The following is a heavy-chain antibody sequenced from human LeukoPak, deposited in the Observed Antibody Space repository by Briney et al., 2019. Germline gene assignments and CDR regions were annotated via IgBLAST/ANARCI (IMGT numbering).Heavy chain of an antibody. Sequence: PGGSLRLSCAASGFTFSSYAMSWVRQAPGKGLEWVSAISGSGGSTYYADSVKGRFTISRDNSKNTLYLQMNSLRAEDTAVYYCAKDINGSGWFPVYYFDYWGQGTLVTVSS. V-gene: IGHV3-23*01. CDR3: AKDINGSGWFPVYYFDY. CDR2: ISGSGGST. CDR1: GFTFSSYA. D-gene: IGHD6-19*01. J-gene: IGHJ4*02.